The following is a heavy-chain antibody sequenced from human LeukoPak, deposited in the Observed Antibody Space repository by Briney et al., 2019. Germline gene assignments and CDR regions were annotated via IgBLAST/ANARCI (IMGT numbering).Heavy chain of an antibody. CDR3: AKGGYSGYVGWDYFDY. CDR1: GFTFSSYA. V-gene: IGHV3-23*01. D-gene: IGHD5-12*01. J-gene: IGHJ4*02. Sequence: GSLRLSCAASGFTFSSYAMSWVRQAPGKGLEWVSAISGSGGSTYYADSVKGRFTISRDNSKNTLYLQMNSLRAEDTAVYYCAKGGYSGYVGWDYFDYWGQGTLVTVSS. CDR2: ISGSGGST.